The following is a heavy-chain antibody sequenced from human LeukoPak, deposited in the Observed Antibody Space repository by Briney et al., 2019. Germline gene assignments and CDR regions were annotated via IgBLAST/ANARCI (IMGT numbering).Heavy chain of an antibody. Sequence: GESLKISCKGSGHSFTNYWIGWVRQMPGKGLEWMGIIYPDDSDARYSPSFQGQVTISADKSISTAYLQWSSLKASDTAMYYCAGFTDHPNSSGWYEEVGRWGQGTLVTVSS. D-gene: IGHD6-19*01. CDR2: IYPDDSDA. J-gene: IGHJ4*02. V-gene: IGHV5-51*01. CDR3: AGFTDHPNSSGWYEEVGR. CDR1: GHSFTNYW.